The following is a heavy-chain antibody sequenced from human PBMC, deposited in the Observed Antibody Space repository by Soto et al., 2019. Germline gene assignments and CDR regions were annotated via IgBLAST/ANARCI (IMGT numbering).Heavy chain of an antibody. CDR1: GFTFSSHS. CDR2: ISSSINTI. J-gene: IGHJ6*02. D-gene: IGHD3-10*01. Sequence: PGGSLRLSCAASGFTFSSHSMNWVRQAPGKGLEWVSYISSSINTIYYADSVKGRFTISRDNAKNSLYLQMNSLRAEDTAVYYFARPRITMVRAPLGSHYYGMDVWGQGTTVTVSS. CDR3: ARPRITMVRAPLGSHYYGMDV. V-gene: IGHV3-48*01.